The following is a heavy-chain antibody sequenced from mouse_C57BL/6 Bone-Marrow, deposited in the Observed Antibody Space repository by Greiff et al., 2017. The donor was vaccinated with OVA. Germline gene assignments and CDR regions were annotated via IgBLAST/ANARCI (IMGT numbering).Heavy chain of an antibody. D-gene: IGHD2-5*01. J-gene: IGHJ3*01. CDR3: GRKDYSNSPGFAY. Sequence: QVQLKESGAELMKPGASVKLSCTATGYTFTGYWIEWVKQRPGHGLEWIGEILPGSGSTNYTEKFKGKATFTADTSSHTAYMQHSSLTTEDSAIDYCGRKDYSNSPGFAYWGQGTLVTVSA. V-gene: IGHV1-9*01. CDR2: ILPGSGST. CDR1: GYTFTGYW.